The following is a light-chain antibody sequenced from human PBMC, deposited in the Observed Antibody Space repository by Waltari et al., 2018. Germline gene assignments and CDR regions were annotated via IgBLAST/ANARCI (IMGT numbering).Light chain of an antibody. J-gene: IGLJ1*01. V-gene: IGLV2-23*02. CDR3: CSFAGYGIYV. CDR1: NSNVDILHL. Sequence: QSALTQPASVSGSPGQSITISCPAVNSNVDILHLVSWYQHHPGRNPILLIYEISQRPSGISNRFSGAKSGNTSSLTSSGLQPEDEADYFCCSFAGYGIYVFGSGTQVSVL. CDR2: EIS.